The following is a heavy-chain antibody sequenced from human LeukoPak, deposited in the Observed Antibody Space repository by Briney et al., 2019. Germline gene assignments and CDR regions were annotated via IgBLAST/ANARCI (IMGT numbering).Heavy chain of an antibody. CDR3: ARGPRVAATPYDY. J-gene: IGHJ4*02. CDR2: MNPNSGNT. Sequence: ASVKVSCKASGYTFTSYDINWVRQATGQGLEWMGWMNPNSGNTGYAQKFQGRVTMTRNTSISTAYMELSSLRSEDTAVYCCARGPRVAATPYDYWGQGTLVTVSS. CDR1: GYTFTSYD. V-gene: IGHV1-8*01. D-gene: IGHD2-15*01.